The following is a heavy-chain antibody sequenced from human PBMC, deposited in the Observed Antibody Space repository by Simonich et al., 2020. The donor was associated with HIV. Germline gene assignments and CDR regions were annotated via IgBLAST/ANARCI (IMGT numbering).Heavy chain of an antibody. J-gene: IGHJ4*02. V-gene: IGHV3-30*07. CDR3: ARAWSKVVVLGVGY. CDR2: ISYDGSNK. D-gene: IGHD3-22*01. Sequence: GGGVVQPGRSLRLSCAASGFTFSSYAMHWVRQAPGKGREWVAVISYDGSNKYYADSMKGRFTISRDNSKNTLYLQMNSLRAEDTAVYYCARAWSKVVVLGVGYWGQGTLVTVSS. CDR1: GFTFSSYA.